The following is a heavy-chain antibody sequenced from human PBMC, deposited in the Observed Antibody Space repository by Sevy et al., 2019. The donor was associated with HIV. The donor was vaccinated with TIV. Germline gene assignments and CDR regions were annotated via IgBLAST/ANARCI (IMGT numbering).Heavy chain of an antibody. D-gene: IGHD3-10*01. CDR2: ITSSGSDI. J-gene: IGHJ4*02. Sequence: GGSLRLSCAASGFMFSDYYMTWIRQAPGKGLEWVSYITSSGSDIYYADSVKGRFTISRDNARNSLYLEMNSLRAEDTAVYYCATYYYGSGSTFDYWGQGTLVTVSS. V-gene: IGHV3-11*01. CDR1: GFMFSDYY. CDR3: ATYYYGSGSTFDY.